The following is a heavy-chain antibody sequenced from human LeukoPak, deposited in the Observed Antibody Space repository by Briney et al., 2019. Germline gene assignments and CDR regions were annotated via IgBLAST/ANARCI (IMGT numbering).Heavy chain of an antibody. V-gene: IGHV4-30-2*01. CDR1: GASVSSGGSS. Sequence: PSQTLSLTCAVTGASVSSGGSSWAWIRQPPGKGLEWIGYIYHIVNTFYNLSLQSRVTISVDRAKNQVSLRLTSVTAADTAVYYCARDSYGLGSNYFDPWGQGTQVTVSS. CDR2: IYHIVNT. D-gene: IGHD3-10*01. J-gene: IGHJ5*02. CDR3: ARDSYGLGSNYFDP.